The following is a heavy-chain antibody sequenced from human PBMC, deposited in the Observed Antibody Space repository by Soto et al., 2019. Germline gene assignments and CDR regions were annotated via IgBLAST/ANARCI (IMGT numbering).Heavy chain of an antibody. D-gene: IGHD6-13*01. CDR2: IYPGDSDT. CDR3: ARHLSVSRVAASLI. J-gene: IGHJ3*02. Sequence: GESLKISCKGSGYSFTSYWIGWVRQMPGKGLECMGIIYPGDSDTRYSPSFQGQVTISADKSISTAYLQLSSLKASDTAMYYCARHLSVSRVAASLIWGQGTMVTVSS. CDR1: GYSFTSYW. V-gene: IGHV5-51*01.